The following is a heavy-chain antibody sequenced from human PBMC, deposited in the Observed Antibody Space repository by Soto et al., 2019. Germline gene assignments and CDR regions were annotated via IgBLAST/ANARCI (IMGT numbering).Heavy chain of an antibody. CDR3: AIDVGSYYYYYYGRDV. CDR1: GYTFTSYA. Sequence: GASVKVSCKASGYTFTSYAMHWVRQAPGQRLEWMGWINAGNGNTKYSQKFQGRVTITRDTSASTAYMELSSLRSEDTAVYYCAIDVGSYYYYYYGRDVWGQGTTVTVSS. V-gene: IGHV1-3*01. D-gene: IGHD3-10*01. J-gene: IGHJ6*02. CDR2: INAGNGNT.